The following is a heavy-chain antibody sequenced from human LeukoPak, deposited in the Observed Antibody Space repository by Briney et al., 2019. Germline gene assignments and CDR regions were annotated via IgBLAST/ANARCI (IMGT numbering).Heavy chain of an antibody. D-gene: IGHD2-15*01. V-gene: IGHV1-24*01. J-gene: IGHJ6*02. CDR2: FDPEDGET. Sequence: ASVTVTFTVSGYTLTELSMHWVRQAPGKGLEWMGGFDPEDGETIYAQKFQGRVTMTEDTSTDTAYMELSSLRSEDTAVYYCATDTTPRTMAYYYGMDVWGQGTTVTVSS. CDR3: ATDTTPRTMAYYYGMDV. CDR1: GYTLTELS.